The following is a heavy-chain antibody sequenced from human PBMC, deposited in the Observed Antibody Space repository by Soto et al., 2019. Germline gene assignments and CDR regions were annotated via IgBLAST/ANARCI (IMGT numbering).Heavy chain of an antibody. V-gene: IGHV4-31*03. CDR1: GASISGGGLF. Sequence: SKTLSLTCTGSGASISGGGLFWSCIRHHPERGLEWIGNIYYTGNTHYSPSLKSRVSISVDTSKNQLSLKLTSVTAADTAVYYCARGIIISLYVYPGMDVW. D-gene: IGHD3-10*01. CDR2: IYYTGNT. J-gene: IGHJ6*01. CDR3: ARGIIISLYVYPGMDV.